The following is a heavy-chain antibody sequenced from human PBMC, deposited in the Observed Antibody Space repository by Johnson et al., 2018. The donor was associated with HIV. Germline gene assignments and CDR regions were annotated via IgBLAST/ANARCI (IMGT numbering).Heavy chain of an antibody. CDR2: IRFDGSTK. V-gene: IGHV3-30*02. J-gene: IGHJ3*02. CDR3: AKSNPMIVVVDAFDI. CDR1: GFTFSSFG. Sequence: QVQLVESGGGVVQPGGSLRLSCAASGFTFSSFGMHWVRQAPGKGLEWVAFIRFDGSTKNYADSVKGRFTISRDNSKNTLYLQLNSLRAEDTAVYYCAKSNPMIVVVDAFDIWGQGTMVTVSS. D-gene: IGHD3-22*01.